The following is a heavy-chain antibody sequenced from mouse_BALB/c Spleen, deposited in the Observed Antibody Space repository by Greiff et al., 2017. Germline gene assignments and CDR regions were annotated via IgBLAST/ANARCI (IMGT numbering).Heavy chain of an antibody. V-gene: IGHV5-6-3*01. CDR1: GFTFSSYG. CDR2: INSNGGST. D-gene: IGHD1-1*01. CDR3: AREGLLPYWYFDV. J-gene: IGHJ1*01. Sequence: DVKLVESGGGLVQPGGSLKLSCAASGFTFSSYGMSWVRQTPDKRLELVATINSNGGSTYYPDSVKGRFTISRDNAKNTLYLQMSSLKSEDTAMYYCAREGLLPYWYFDVWGAGTTVTVSS.